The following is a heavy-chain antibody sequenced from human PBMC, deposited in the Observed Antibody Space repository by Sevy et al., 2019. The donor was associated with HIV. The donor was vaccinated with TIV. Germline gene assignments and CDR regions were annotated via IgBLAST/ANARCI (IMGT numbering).Heavy chain of an antibody. D-gene: IGHD3-22*01. CDR3: AREGGDTYYYDSSGYNDY. V-gene: IGHV1-2*02. J-gene: IGHJ4*02. CDR1: GYSFTGYY. CDR2: INPNSGGT. Sequence: ASVKVSCKASGYSFTGYYMHWVRQAPGQGLEWMGWINPNSGGTNYAQKFQGRVTMTRDTSISTAYMELSRLRSDDTAVYYCAREGGDTYYYDSSGYNDYWGQGNLVTVSS.